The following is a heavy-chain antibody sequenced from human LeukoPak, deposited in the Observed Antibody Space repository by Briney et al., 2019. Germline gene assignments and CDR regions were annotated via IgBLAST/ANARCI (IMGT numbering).Heavy chain of an antibody. CDR1: GGSISHYY. V-gene: IGHV4-59*01. D-gene: IGHD2-15*01. J-gene: IGHJ6*03. Sequence: TSETLSLTCTVSGGSISHYYWTWIRQPPGKGLEWIGYIYYSDVANYNPSLKSRVSISVDTSKNQFSLKLTSVTAADTAVYYCARYPMVVAATGALYYYMDVWGKGTTVTVSS. CDR2: IYYSDVA. CDR3: ARYPMVVAATGALYYYMDV.